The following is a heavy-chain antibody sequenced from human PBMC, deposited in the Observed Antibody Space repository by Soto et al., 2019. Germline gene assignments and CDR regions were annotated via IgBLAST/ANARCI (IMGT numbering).Heavy chain of an antibody. V-gene: IGHV1-46*01. CDR2: INPNSGNT. D-gene: IGHD2-15*01. CDR1: GYTFTSYY. Sequence: ASVKVSCKASGYTFTSYYMHWVRQAPGQGLEWMGIINPNSGNTSYAQKFQGRVTMTRDTSTSTAYMELSSLRSEDTAVYYCASLELLLGGGLDYWGQGTLVTVSS. J-gene: IGHJ4*02. CDR3: ASLELLLGGGLDY.